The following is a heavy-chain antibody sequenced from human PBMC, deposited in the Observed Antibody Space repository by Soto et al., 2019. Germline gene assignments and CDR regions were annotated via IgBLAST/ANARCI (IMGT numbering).Heavy chain of an antibody. J-gene: IGHJ6*02. Sequence: SVKVSCKASGGSLSNYGISWVRQAPGQGLEWMGAIIPVFGTPNYAQKFQDRVTTTADESTTTVYMEVRSLTSEDTAVYYCARGDATKIVVTTYYAMDVWGQGTTVTV. V-gene: IGHV1-69*13. CDR1: GGSLSNYG. CDR3: ARGDATKIVVTTYYAMDV. CDR2: IIPVFGTP. D-gene: IGHD3-22*01.